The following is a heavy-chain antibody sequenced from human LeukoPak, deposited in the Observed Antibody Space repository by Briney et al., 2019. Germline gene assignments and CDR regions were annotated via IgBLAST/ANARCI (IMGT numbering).Heavy chain of an antibody. CDR1: GGSFSGYY. CDR2: INHRGST. Sequence: PAETLSLTCAVYGGSFSGYYWRWLRQPPGKGLEWVGEINHRGSTNYNPSLKSRVTIAVDTSKNQFSLKLSSVTAADTAVYYCARGGYYDILTGTLYYFDYWGQGTLVTVSS. CDR3: ARGGYYDILTGTLYYFDY. V-gene: IGHV4-34*01. D-gene: IGHD3-9*01. J-gene: IGHJ4*02.